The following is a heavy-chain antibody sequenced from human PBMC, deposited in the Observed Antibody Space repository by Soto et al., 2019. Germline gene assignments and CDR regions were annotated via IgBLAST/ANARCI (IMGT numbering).Heavy chain of an antibody. CDR3: ASSGDYGSGSYWYYFDY. J-gene: IGHJ4*02. V-gene: IGHV1-69*01. CDR2: IIPIFGTA. D-gene: IGHD3-10*01. Sequence: QVQLVQSGAEVKKPGSSVKVCCKASGGTFSSYAISWVRQAPGQGLEWMGGIIPIFGTANYAQKFQGRVTITADESTSTAYMELSSLRSEDTAVYYCASSGDYGSGSYWYYFDYWGQGTLVTVSS. CDR1: GGTFSSYA.